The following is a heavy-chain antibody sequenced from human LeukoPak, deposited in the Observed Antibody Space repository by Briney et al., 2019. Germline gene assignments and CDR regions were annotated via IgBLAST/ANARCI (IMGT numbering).Heavy chain of an antibody. CDR1: GFTFSSYD. V-gene: IGHV3-13*01. Sequence: GGSLRLSCAASGFTFSSYDMHWVRQATGKGLEWVSAIGTAGDTYYPGSVKGRFTISRENAKNSLYLQMNSLRAGDTAVYYCARGTVTTGENGMDVWGQGTTVTVSS. D-gene: IGHD4-17*01. CDR2: IGTAGDT. J-gene: IGHJ6*02. CDR3: ARGTVTTGENGMDV.